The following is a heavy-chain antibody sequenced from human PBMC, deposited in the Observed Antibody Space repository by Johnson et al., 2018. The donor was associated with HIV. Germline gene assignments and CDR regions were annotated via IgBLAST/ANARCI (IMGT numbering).Heavy chain of an antibody. V-gene: IGHV3-30*02. CDR2: IRYDGSNK. D-gene: IGHD6-13*01. Sequence: QVQLVESGGGVVQPGGSLRLSCAASGFTFSSYGMHWVRQAPGKGLEWVAFIRYDGSNKYYADSVKGRFTISRDNSKNTLYLQMNSLRAEDTAVDYCAKDQIPAAASRAFDIWGQGTMVTVSS. J-gene: IGHJ3*02. CDR3: AKDQIPAAASRAFDI. CDR1: GFTFSSYG.